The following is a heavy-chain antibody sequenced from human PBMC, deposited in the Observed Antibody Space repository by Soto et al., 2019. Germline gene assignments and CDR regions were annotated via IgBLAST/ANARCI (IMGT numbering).Heavy chain of an antibody. CDR1: GFTFSSYA. CDR3: AKDLTGDEDS. D-gene: IGHD7-27*01. V-gene: IGHV3-23*01. J-gene: IGHJ4*02. CDR2: IRGLGGSR. Sequence: EVQLLESGGGLVKPGGSLRLSCAASGFTFSSYAMNWVRQAPGKGLEWVSSIRGLGGSRYYADSVKGRFTISRDNSKNTLYLQMSSLRADDTAVYYCAKDLTGDEDSWGQGTLVTVSS.